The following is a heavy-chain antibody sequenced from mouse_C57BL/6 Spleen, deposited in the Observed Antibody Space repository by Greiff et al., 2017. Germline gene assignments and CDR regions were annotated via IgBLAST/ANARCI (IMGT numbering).Heavy chain of an antibody. J-gene: IGHJ2*01. CDR1: GYTFTSYW. CDR3: LGPRGDY. Sequence: VQLQQPGAELVKPGASVKLSCKASGYTFTSYWMQWVKQRPGQGLEWIGEIDPSDSYTNYNQKFKGKATLTVDTSSSTAYMQLSSLTSEDSAVYYCLGPRGDYWGQGTTLTVSS. V-gene: IGHV1-50*01. CDR2: IDPSDSYT. D-gene: IGHD4-1*01.